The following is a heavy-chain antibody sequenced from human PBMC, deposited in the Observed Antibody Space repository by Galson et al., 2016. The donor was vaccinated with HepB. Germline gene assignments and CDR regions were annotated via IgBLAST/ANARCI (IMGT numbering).Heavy chain of an antibody. V-gene: IGHV3-7*05. CDR3: ARDSTDNWNDIGVFDV. D-gene: IGHD1-20*01. J-gene: IGHJ3*01. CDR1: GFTSSSHW. CDR2: IKQDGSEL. Sequence: SLRLSCAASGFTSSSHWMTWVRQAPGKGLEWVANIKQDGSELYYVDSVKGRFTISRDNAENSLYLQMNSLRAEDTAVYYCARDSTDNWNDIGVFDVWGQGTMVTVSS.